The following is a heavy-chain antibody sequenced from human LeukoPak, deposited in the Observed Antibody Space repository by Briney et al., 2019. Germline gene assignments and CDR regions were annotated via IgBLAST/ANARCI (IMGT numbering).Heavy chain of an antibody. J-gene: IGHJ4*02. CDR2: IWYDGSNT. Sequence: GGSLRLSCAASGFTFSSYGMHWVRQAPGKGLEWVAGIWYDGSNTYNADSVKGRFTISRDNSKNTLHLQMNSLRAEDTAVYYCARDATGSIFDHWGQGTLVTVSS. CDR3: ARDATGSIFDH. D-gene: IGHD1-14*01. CDR1: GFTFSSYG. V-gene: IGHV3-33*01.